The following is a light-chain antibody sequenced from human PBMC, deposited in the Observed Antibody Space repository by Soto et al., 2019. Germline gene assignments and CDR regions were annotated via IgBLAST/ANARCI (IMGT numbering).Light chain of an antibody. J-gene: IGLJ1*01. Sequence: QSALTQPASVSGSPGQSITISCTGTSSDVGAYNYVSWYQQYPGKAPKLMIYEVSSRPSGVSNRFSGSKSGNTASLTISGLQAEDEGDYYCASYAGSRTYVFGSGTKVTVL. CDR1: SSDVGAYNY. V-gene: IGLV2-14*01. CDR2: EVS. CDR3: ASYAGSRTYV.